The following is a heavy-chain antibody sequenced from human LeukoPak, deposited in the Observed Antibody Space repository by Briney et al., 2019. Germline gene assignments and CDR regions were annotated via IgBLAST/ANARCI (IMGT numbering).Heavy chain of an antibody. CDR3: ARLEYFLSTAFPV. D-gene: IGHD2/OR15-2a*01. Sequence: GGSLRLSCETSGFAFNNHLMHWVRQAPGKGLEYVAAITGNGGSTSYATSVKGRFTVSRDNSKNTLFLQMGSLRAEDTAVYYCARLEYFLSTAFPVWGQGTMVTVSS. V-gene: IGHV3-64*01. CDR2: ITGNGGST. J-gene: IGHJ3*01. CDR1: GFAFNNHL.